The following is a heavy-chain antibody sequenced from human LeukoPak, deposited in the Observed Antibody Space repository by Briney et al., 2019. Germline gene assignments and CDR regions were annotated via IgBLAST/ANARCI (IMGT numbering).Heavy chain of an antibody. CDR1: GGSISSSSYY. CDR2: IYYSGST. D-gene: IGHD3-10*01. V-gene: IGHV4-39*01. Sequence: SETLSLTCTVSGGSISSSSYYWGWIRQPPGKGLEWIGSIYYSGSTYYNPSLKSRVTMSVDTSKNQFSLKLSSVTAADTAVYYCARLITGSNYYYMDVWGKGTTVTVSS. CDR3: ARLITGSNYYYMDV. J-gene: IGHJ6*03.